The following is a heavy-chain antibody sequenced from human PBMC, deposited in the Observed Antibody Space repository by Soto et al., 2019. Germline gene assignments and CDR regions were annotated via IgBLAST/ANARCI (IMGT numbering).Heavy chain of an antibody. CDR1: GFTFSLSA. Sequence: EVQLLESGGGFVQPGESLRLSCAASGFTFSLSAMSWVRQAPGRGLDWVSSLSGGGSTTDYADSVKGRFIISRDNSKKAVHVQMNSLRAEDTAVYYCAKGPEYDILTGCDYWGQGALVTVSS. CDR2: LSGGGSTT. J-gene: IGHJ4*02. V-gene: IGHV3-23*01. D-gene: IGHD3-9*01. CDR3: AKGPEYDILTGCDY.